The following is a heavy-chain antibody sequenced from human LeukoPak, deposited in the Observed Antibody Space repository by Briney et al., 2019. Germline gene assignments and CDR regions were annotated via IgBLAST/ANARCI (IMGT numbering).Heavy chain of an antibody. CDR2: IKQDGSEK. J-gene: IGHJ4*02. V-gene: IGHV3-7*01. Sequence: GGSLRLSCAASGFTFSSYWISWVRQAPGKGLEWVANIKQDGSEKYYVDSVKGRFTISRDNAKNSLYLQMNSLRAEDTAVYYCARERAEDIVVVPAAIRPEIVATIDDFDYWGQGTLVTVSS. D-gene: IGHD2-2*02. CDR3: ARERAEDIVVVPAAIRPEIVATIDDFDY. CDR1: GFTFSSYW.